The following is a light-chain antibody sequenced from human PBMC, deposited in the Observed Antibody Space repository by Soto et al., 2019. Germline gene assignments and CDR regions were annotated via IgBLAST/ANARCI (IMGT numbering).Light chain of an antibody. J-gene: IGLJ3*02. V-gene: IGLV2-14*01. Sequence: QSALTQPASVSGSPGQSITISCTGTSSDVGGYNYVSWYQQHPGKAPKLMIYEVSNRPSGVSNRFSGSKSGNTASLTTSGLQAEDEADYYCCSYTSSSTLVFGGGTKVTVL. CDR2: EVS. CDR1: SSDVGGYNY. CDR3: CSYTSSSTLV.